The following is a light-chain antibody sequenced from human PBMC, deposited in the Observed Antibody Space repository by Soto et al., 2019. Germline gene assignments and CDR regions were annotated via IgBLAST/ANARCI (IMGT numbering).Light chain of an antibody. Sequence: DIQRTQPQSSPSASVGDRVTITCRASQSISSYLNSYQQKPGKAPKLLIYAASSLQSGVPSRFSGSGSGTDFTLTISSLQPEDFATYYCQQSYSTPSTFGQGTRLEI. V-gene: IGKV1-39*01. CDR2: AAS. J-gene: IGKJ5*01. CDR3: QQSYSTPST. CDR1: QSISSY.